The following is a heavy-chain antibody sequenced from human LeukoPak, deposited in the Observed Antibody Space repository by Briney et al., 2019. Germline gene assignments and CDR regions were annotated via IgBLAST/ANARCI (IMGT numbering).Heavy chain of an antibody. D-gene: IGHD4-17*01. CDR1: GFTFSDHY. CDR2: IYYSGST. J-gene: IGHJ5*02. CDR3: ARGYGVSNWFDP. V-gene: IGHV4-38-2*01. Sequence: PGGSLRLSCAASGFTFSDHYIDWVRQAPGKGLEWIGSIYYSGSTYYNPSLKSRVTISVDTSKNQFSLKLSSVTAADTAVYYCARGYGVSNWFDPWGQGTLVTVSS.